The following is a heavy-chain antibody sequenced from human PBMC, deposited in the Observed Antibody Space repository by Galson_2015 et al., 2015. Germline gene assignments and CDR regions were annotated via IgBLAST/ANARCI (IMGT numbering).Heavy chain of an antibody. CDR3: ARGGYYYDSGGAFDI. CDR2: IWYDGSNK. CDR1: GFTFSSYG. V-gene: IGHV3-33*01. J-gene: IGHJ3*02. D-gene: IGHD3-22*01. Sequence: SLRLSCAASGFTFSSYGMHWVRQAPGKGLEWVAGIWYDGSNKYYADSVKGRFTISRDNSKNTLYLQMNSLRAEDTAVYYCARGGYYYDSGGAFDIWGQGTMVTVSS.